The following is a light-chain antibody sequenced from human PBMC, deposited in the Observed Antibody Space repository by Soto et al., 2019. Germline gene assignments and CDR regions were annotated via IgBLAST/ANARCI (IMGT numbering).Light chain of an antibody. Sequence: IVLTQSHDTLSLSPGERSTLSCRASQSVSSSYLAWYQQKPGQAPRLLIYGASSRATGIPDRFSGSGSGTDFTLTISRLEPEDFAVYYCQQYTNGPPITFGQGTRLEIK. J-gene: IGKJ5*01. CDR2: GAS. CDR1: QSVSSSY. CDR3: QQYTNGPPIT. V-gene: IGKV3D-20*02.